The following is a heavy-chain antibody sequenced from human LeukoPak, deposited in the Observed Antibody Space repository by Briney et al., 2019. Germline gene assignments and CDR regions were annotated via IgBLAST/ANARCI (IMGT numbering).Heavy chain of an antibody. CDR1: GVSFSGYY. V-gene: IGHV4-34*01. Sequence: SSETLSLTCAVYGVSFSGYYWSWIRQPPGKGLEWIGEINHSGSTNYNPSLKSRVTISVDTSKSQFSLKLSSVTAADTAIYYCARARITMVRGVIIIRGGHFDSWGQGTLVTVSS. CDR2: INHSGST. J-gene: IGHJ4*02. CDR3: ARARITMVRGVIIIRGGHFDS. D-gene: IGHD3-10*01.